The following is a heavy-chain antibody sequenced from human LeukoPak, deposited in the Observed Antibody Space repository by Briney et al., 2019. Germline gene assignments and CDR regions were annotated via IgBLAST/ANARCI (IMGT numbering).Heavy chain of an antibody. V-gene: IGHV4-34*01. J-gene: IGHJ4*02. Sequence: SETLSLTCAVYGGSFSGYYWNWIRQPPGEGLEWIGEINHSGSTNYNPSLKSRVTISVDTSKSQFSLDLTSVTAADTAVYYCARADRGWQYYFDYWGQGNLSPSPQ. CDR1: GGSFSGYY. CDR3: ARADRGWQYYFDY. D-gene: IGHD6-19*01. CDR2: INHSGST.